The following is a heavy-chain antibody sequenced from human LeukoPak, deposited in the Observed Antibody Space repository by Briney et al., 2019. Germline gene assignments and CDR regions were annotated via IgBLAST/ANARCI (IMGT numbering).Heavy chain of an antibody. V-gene: IGHV1-2*02. CDR2: INPYSGGT. Sequence: ASVKVSCRASGYTFTGYYVHWVRQAPGQGLEGMGWINPYSGGTNYAQKFQGRVSMTRDTSISTAYMELSRLRSDDTAVYYCARNTINWFDPWGQGVLVTVSS. CDR3: ARNTINWFDP. D-gene: IGHD5-24*01. J-gene: IGHJ5*02. CDR1: GYTFTGYY.